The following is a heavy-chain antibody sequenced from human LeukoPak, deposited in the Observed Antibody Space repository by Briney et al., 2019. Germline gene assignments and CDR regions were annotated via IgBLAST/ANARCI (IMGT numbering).Heavy chain of an antibody. V-gene: IGHV1-69*06. Sequence: SVTVSCKASGGTFSSYAISWVRQAPGQGLEWMGGIIPIFGTANYAQKFQGRVTITADKSTSTAYMELSSLRSEDTAVYYCARDVYYYDSSGYPVNDYWGQGTLVTVSS. CDR2: IIPIFGTA. CDR3: ARDVYYYDSSGYPVNDY. CDR1: GGTFSSYA. D-gene: IGHD3-22*01. J-gene: IGHJ4*02.